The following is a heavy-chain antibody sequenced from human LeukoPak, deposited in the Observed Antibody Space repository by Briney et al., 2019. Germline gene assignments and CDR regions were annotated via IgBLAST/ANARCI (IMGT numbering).Heavy chain of an antibody. Sequence: ASVKVSCKASGYTFTSYYMHWVRQAPGQGLEWMGIINPSGGSTSYAQKFQGRVTMTRDTSTSTVYMELSSLRSEDTAVYYCARSYDSRGYHGASGYYGMDVWGQGTAVTVSS. CDR1: GYTFTSYY. CDR3: ARSYDSRGYHGASGYYGMDV. J-gene: IGHJ6*02. V-gene: IGHV1-46*01. CDR2: INPSGGST. D-gene: IGHD3-22*01.